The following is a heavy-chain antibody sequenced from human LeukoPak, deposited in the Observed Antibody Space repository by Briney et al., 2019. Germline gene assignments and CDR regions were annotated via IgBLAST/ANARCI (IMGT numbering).Heavy chain of an antibody. J-gene: IGHJ4*02. D-gene: IGHD1-26*01. CDR1: GFTFSSYA. CDR2: IYSGGST. Sequence: GGSLRLSCAASGFTFSSYAMSWVRQAPGKGLEWVSVIYSGGSTYYADSVKGRFTISRDNSKNTLYLQMNSLRAEDTAVYYCARVGTGSYPIHWGQGTLVTVSS. CDR3: ARVGTGSYPIH. V-gene: IGHV3-53*01.